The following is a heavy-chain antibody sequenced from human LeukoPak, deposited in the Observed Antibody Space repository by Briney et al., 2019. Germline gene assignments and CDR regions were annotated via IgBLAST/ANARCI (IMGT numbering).Heavy chain of an antibody. CDR1: GFTFGDYA. Sequence: PGGSLRLSCTASGFTFGDYAMSWVRQAPGKGLEWVGFIRSKAYGGTTEYAASVKGRFTISRDDSKSIAYLQMNSLKTEDTAVYYCTPAAGDYWGQGTLVTVSS. V-gene: IGHV3-49*04. CDR2: IRSKAYGGTT. CDR3: TPAAGDY. J-gene: IGHJ4*02. D-gene: IGHD6-13*01.